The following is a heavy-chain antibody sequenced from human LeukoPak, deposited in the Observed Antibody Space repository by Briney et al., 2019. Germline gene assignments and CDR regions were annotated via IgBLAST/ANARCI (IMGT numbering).Heavy chain of an antibody. J-gene: IGHJ4*02. CDR1: GGSISSSSYY. Sequence: SETLSLTCTVSGGSISSSSYYWGWIRQPPGKGLEWIGSIYYSGSTYYNPSLKSRVTISVDTSKNQFSLKVSSVTAADTAVYYCATKYRPLGNALDDWGQGTLVTVSS. D-gene: IGHD7-27*01. CDR3: ATKYRPLGNALDD. V-gene: IGHV4-39*01. CDR2: IYYSGST.